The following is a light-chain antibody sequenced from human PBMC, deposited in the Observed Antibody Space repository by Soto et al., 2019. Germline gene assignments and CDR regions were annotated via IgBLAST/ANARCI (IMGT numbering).Light chain of an antibody. CDR2: DVT. CDR1: SSDVGGYNY. Sequence: QSALTQPASVSRSPGQSITISCTGTSSDVGGYNYVSWYQQHPGNAPKLMIYDVTNRPSGVSNRFSGSKSGNTASLTISGLQAEDEADYYCSSYTSSSTVVFGGGTKLTVL. CDR3: SSYTSSSTVV. J-gene: IGLJ2*01. V-gene: IGLV2-14*01.